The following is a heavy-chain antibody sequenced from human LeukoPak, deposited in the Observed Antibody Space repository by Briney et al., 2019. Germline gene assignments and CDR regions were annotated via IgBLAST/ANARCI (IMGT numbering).Heavy chain of an antibody. Sequence: GGSLKLSCAASGFIFSDSVMHWVRQASGKGLEWVGRIRRKGHNYATEYAAWGKGRFTISRDDSRNTAYLQMNSLKAEDTAVYYCTPGRYGGYGFYFDYWGQGTLVTVSS. CDR2: IRRKGHNYAT. CDR3: TPGRYGGYGFYFDY. J-gene: IGHJ4*02. D-gene: IGHD5-12*01. V-gene: IGHV3-73*01. CDR1: GFIFSDSV.